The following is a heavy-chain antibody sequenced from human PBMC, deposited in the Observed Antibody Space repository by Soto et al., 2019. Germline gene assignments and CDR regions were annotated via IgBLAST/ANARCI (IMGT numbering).Heavy chain of an antibody. J-gene: IGHJ6*02. CDR1: GFTFSSYS. CDR2: ISSSSSTI. Sequence: SLRLSCAASGFTFSSYSMNWVRQAPGKGLEWVSYISSSSSTIYYADSVKGRFTISRDNAKNSLYLQVNSLRAEDTAVYYCASDSQQASYYGMDVWGQGTTVTVSS. V-gene: IGHV3-48*01. CDR3: ASDSQQASYYGMDV.